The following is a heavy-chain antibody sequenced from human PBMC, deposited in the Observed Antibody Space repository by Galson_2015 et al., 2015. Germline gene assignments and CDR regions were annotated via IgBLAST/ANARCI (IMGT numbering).Heavy chain of an antibody. J-gene: IGHJ4*02. Sequence: SLRLSCEASGFTFSSYAMSWVRQAPGKGLEWVSDISGSGGSKYYADSVKVRFTIPRDNSKNTLYLQMHSLRADDTALYYCAKERVRDCSSVSCYPGYWGQGTLVTVSS. CDR2: ISGSGGSK. V-gene: IGHV3-23*01. CDR3: AKERVRDCSSVSCYPGY. CDR1: GFTFSSYA. D-gene: IGHD2-2*01.